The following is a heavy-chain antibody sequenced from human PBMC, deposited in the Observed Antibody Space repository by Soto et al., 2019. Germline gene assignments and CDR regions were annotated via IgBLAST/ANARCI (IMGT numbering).Heavy chain of an antibody. V-gene: IGHV1-18*04. Sequence: ASVKVSCKASGYTFTSYGISWVRQAPGQGLEWMGWISAYNGNTNYAQKLQGRVTMTTDTSTSTAYMELRSLRSDDTAVYYCAREHIVAGIYPRNVDVWGQGTTVTVSS. J-gene: IGHJ6*02. CDR1: GYTFTSYG. CDR3: AREHIVAGIYPRNVDV. D-gene: IGHD5-12*01. CDR2: ISAYNGNT.